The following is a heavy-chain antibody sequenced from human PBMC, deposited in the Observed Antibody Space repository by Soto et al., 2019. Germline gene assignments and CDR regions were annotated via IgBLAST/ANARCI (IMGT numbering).Heavy chain of an antibody. V-gene: IGHV4-31*03. CDR2: IYYSGST. CDR1: GGSISSGGYY. CDR3: ARDNSGGSCYLDY. Sequence: QVQLQESGPGLVKPSQTLSLTCTVSGGSISSGGYYWSWIRQHPGKGLEWIGYIYYSGSTYYNPSLNSRVTISVATSKNPFSLKLSSVTAADTAVYYCARDNSGGSCYLDYWGQGTLVTVSS. D-gene: IGHD2-15*01. J-gene: IGHJ4*03.